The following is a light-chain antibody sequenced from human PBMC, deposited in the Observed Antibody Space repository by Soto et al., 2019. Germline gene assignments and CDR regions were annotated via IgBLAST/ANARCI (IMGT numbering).Light chain of an antibody. J-gene: IGLJ1*01. CDR2: DVS. CDR1: SSDVGGYNY. V-gene: IGLV2-14*01. CDR3: SSYTSSSTLD. Sequence: LTQPASVSGSPGQSITISCTGTSSDVGGYNYVSWYQQHPGKAPKLMIYDVSNRPSGVSNRFSGSKSGNTASLTISGLQAEDEADYYCSSYTSSSTLDFGTGTRSPS.